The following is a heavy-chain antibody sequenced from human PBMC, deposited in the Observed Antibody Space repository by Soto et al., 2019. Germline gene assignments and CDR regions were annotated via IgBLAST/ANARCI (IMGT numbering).Heavy chain of an antibody. V-gene: IGHV3-30*18. Sequence: QVQLVESGGGVVQPGRSLRLSCAASGFTFSSYGMHWVRQAPGKGLEWVAVISYDGSNKYYADSVKGRFTISRDNSKNTLYLQMNSLRAEDTAVYYCAKPVLDWLLANFDYWGQGTLFTVSS. CDR2: ISYDGSNK. D-gene: IGHD1-26*01. J-gene: IGHJ4*02. CDR3: AKPVLDWLLANFDY. CDR1: GFTFSSYG.